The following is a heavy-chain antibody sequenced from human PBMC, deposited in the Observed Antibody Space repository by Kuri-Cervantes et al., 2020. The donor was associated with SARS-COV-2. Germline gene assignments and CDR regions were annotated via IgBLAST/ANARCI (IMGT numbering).Heavy chain of an antibody. D-gene: IGHD3-3*01. CDR2: IKSRTDGGTT. Sequence: GESLKISCAASGFTFISTAMSWVRQAPGKGLEWVGRIKSRTDGGTTDYAAPVKGRFTISRDDSKNTLYLQMNSLKTEDTAVYYCTTDPQYYDFWSGYYYYGMDVWGQGTTVTVSS. J-gene: IGHJ6*02. CDR3: TTDPQYYDFWSGYYYYGMDV. V-gene: IGHV3-15*01. CDR1: GFTFISTA.